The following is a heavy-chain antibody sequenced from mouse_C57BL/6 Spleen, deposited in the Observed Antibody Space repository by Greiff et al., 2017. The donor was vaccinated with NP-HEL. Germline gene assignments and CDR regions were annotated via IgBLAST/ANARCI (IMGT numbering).Heavy chain of an antibody. CDR2: FYPGSGSI. D-gene: IGHD2-1*01. Sequence: VQLQQSGAELVKPGASVKLSCKASGYTFTEYTIHWVKQRSGQGLEWIGWFYPGSGSIKYNEKFKDKATLTADKSSSTVYMELSRLTSEDSAVYFCARHEEGIYYGNGYAMDYWGQGTSVTVSS. CDR1: GYTFTEYT. V-gene: IGHV1-62-2*01. J-gene: IGHJ4*01. CDR3: ARHEEGIYYGNGYAMDY.